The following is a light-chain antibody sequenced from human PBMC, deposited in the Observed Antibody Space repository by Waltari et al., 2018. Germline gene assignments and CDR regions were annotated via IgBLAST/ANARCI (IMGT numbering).Light chain of an antibody. V-gene: IGLV2-14*01. CDR3: CSFTSSSTWV. J-gene: IGLJ3*02. CDR2: DVS. CDR1: ATDLGGYNY. Sequence: QSALTQPASVSGSPGQSITISCTGTATDLGGYNYVSWYQQRPGKAPKFIIFDVSSRPSGISNRFSGSKFGNTASLTISGLQPEDEADYYCCSFTSSSTWVFGGGTKLTVL.